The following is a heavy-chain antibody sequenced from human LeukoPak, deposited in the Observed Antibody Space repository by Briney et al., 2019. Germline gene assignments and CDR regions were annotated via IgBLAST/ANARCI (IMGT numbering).Heavy chain of an antibody. Sequence: VASVKVSCKASGGTFSSYAISWVRQAPGQGLEWMGGIIPIFGTANYAQKFQGRVTITADESTSTAYMELSSLRSEDTAVYYCASIAAAGTFEYWFDPWGQGTLVTVSS. CDR2: IIPIFGTA. J-gene: IGHJ5*02. CDR1: GGTFSSYA. V-gene: IGHV1-69*13. CDR3: ASIAAAGTFEYWFDP. D-gene: IGHD6-13*01.